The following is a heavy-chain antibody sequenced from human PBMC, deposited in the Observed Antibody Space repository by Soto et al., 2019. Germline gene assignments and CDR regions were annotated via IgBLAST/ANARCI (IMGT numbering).Heavy chain of an antibody. CDR1: GFIFTNFA. D-gene: IGHD3-22*01. V-gene: IGHV3-23*01. J-gene: IGHJ4*02. Sequence: EVQLLESGGGLVQPGGSLRLSCAASGFIFTNFAMSWVRQAPGEGLEWVSAITRDGTIYYTDSVKGRFTISRDNSKNTVYLQMNSLRVEDTAVYYCATEPYEGAYGDYWGQGTLVTVSS. CDR2: ITRDGTI. CDR3: ATEPYEGAYGDY.